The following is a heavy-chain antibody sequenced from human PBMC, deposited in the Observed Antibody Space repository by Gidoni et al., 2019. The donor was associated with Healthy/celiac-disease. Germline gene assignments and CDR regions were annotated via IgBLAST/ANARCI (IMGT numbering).Heavy chain of an antibody. CDR3: ARSGTVAGTGIQDAFDI. V-gene: IGHV4-59*08. Sequence: QVQLQESGPGLVKPSETLSLTCTVSGGSISRYYWSWIRQPPGKGLEWIGYIYYSGSTNYNPSLKSRGTISVDTSKNQFSLKLSSVTAADTAVYYCARSGTVAGTGIQDAFDIWGQGTMVTVSS. CDR1: GGSISRYY. CDR2: IYYSGST. D-gene: IGHD6-19*01. J-gene: IGHJ3*02.